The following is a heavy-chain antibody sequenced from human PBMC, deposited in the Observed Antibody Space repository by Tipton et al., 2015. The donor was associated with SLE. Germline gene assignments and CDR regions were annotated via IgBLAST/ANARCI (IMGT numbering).Heavy chain of an antibody. CDR1: GGSIRSTDNY. CDR3: ARTALIAARPSYFDY. V-gene: IGHV4-39*07. CDR2: IYYSGTT. D-gene: IGHD6-6*01. J-gene: IGHJ4*02. Sequence: TLSLTCSVSGGSIRSTDNYWGWIRQSPGKGLEWIGSIYYSGTTFFKPSLKSRVTISVDTSNNQFYLKLSSVTAADTAVYYCARTALIAARPSYFDYWGQGTLVTVSS.